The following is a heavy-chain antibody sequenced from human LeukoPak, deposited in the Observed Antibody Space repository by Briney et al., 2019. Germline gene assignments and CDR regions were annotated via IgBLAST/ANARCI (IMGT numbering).Heavy chain of an antibody. D-gene: IGHD2-15*01. Sequence: SVKVSCKASGGTFSNYAISWVRQAPRQGLEWMGGIIPIFDTADNAQKFQGRLTITADESTSTAYMELSSLRAEDTAVYYCARTPQRSNYYMDVWGKGTTVTISS. CDR3: ARTPQRSNYYMDV. J-gene: IGHJ6*03. CDR1: GGTFSNYA. CDR2: IIPIFDTA. V-gene: IGHV1-69*13.